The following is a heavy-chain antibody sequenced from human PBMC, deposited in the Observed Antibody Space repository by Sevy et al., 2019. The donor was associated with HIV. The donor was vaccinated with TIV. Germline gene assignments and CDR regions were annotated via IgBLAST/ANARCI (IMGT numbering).Heavy chain of an antibody. J-gene: IGHJ4*02. CDR3: AREGCTKPHDY. CDR2: FSFGCGKI. V-gene: IGHV3-23*01. CDR1: GFTFSKYS. Sequence: GGSLRLSCAASGFTFSKYSMSWIRQTPGKGLEWVSTFSFGCGKINYADSVKGRFTISRDDSRNTFYLQMNSLRAEDTPIYYCAREGCTKPHDYWGQGTVVTVSS. D-gene: IGHD2-8*01.